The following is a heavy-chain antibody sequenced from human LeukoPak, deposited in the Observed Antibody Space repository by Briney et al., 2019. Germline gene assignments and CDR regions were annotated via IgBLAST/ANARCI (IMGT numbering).Heavy chain of an antibody. CDR1: GFTFSSYA. CDR3: ARDPHSDSSGYLDY. D-gene: IGHD3-22*01. V-gene: IGHV3-30-3*01. CDR2: ISYDGSNK. J-gene: IGHJ4*02. Sequence: GGSLRLSCAASGFTFSSYAMHWVRQAPGKGLEWVAVISYDGSNKYYADSVKGRFTISRDNSKNTLYLQMNSLRAEDTAVYYCARDPHSDSSGYLDYWGQGTLVTVSS.